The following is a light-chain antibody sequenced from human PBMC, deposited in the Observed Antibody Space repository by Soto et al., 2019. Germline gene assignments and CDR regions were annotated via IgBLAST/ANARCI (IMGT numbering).Light chain of an antibody. V-gene: IGLV1-44*01. Sequence: QSVLTQPPSASGTPGQRVTISCSGSSSNIGTNTVNWYQQLPGSAPQLLLYRTNQRPSVVRGRFSGSKSGTSASLAISGLQSDDEADYYCAAWDGSLNVVLFGGGTKLTVL. CDR3: AAWDGSLNVVL. CDR1: SSNIGTNT. J-gene: IGLJ2*01. CDR2: RTN.